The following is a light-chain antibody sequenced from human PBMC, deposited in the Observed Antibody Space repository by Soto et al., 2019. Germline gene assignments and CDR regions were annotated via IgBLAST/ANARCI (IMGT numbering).Light chain of an antibody. J-gene: IGLJ2*01. Sequence: QSALTQPPSASGTPGQSITISCSGSSSNIGINPVTWYQQLPGTAPKLLIYSNTQRPSGVPDRFSGSKSGTSASLAISGLQSEDEADYYCAAWDDSLNGRVVFGGGTKLTVL. CDR3: AAWDDSLNGRVV. CDR2: SNT. CDR1: SSNIGINP. V-gene: IGLV1-44*01.